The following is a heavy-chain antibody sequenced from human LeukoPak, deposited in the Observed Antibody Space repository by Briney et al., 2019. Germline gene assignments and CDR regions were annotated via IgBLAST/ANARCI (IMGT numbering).Heavy chain of an antibody. CDR1: GFTFSDYA. J-gene: IGHJ4*02. CDR2: ISKDGSDK. CDR3: ARGLLGDYVFDYFDY. D-gene: IGHD4-17*01. Sequence: GRSLRLSCAASGFTFSDYAMHWVRQAPGKGLEWVAVISKDGSDKYYPGSVRGRFTISRDNSKNTLYLQMNSLRVEDTAVYYCARGLLGDYVFDYFDYWGQGTLVTVSS. V-gene: IGHV3-30*14.